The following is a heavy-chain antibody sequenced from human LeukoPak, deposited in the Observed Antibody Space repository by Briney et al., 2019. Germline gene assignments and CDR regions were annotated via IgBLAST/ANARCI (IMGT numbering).Heavy chain of an antibody. CDR1: GFTFSSYS. CDR3: AREGQGDTNDY. V-gene: IGHV3-21*01. D-gene: IGHD2-21*02. Sequence: GGSLRLSCAVSGFTFSSYSMNWVRQAPGGGLECVSSISSSSSYIYYAGSVKGRFTISRDNAKNSLFLQMNSLRAEDTAGYYCAREGQGDTNDYWGQGTLVTVSS. J-gene: IGHJ4*02. CDR2: ISSSSSYI.